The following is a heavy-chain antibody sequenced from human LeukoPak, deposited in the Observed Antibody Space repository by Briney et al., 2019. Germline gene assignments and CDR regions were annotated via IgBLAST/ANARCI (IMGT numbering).Heavy chain of an antibody. D-gene: IGHD1-26*01. CDR3: ARGAVGATRFYYYYGMDV. Sequence: PSETLSLTCAVYGGSFSGYYWSWIRQPPGKGLEWIGEINHSGSTNFNPSLKSRVTISVDTSKNQLSLKLSSVTAADTAVYYCARGAVGATRFYYYYGMDVWGQGTTVTVSS. J-gene: IGHJ6*02. CDR2: INHSGST. V-gene: IGHV4-34*01. CDR1: GGSFSGYY.